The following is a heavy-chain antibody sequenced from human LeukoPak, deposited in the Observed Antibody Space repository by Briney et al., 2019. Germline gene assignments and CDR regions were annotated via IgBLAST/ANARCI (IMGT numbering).Heavy chain of an antibody. J-gene: IGHJ4*02. V-gene: IGHV4-34*01. CDR1: GGSFSGYY. CDR3: ARDWGYYGSGSYSSPGY. Sequence: PSETLSLTCAVYGGSFSGYYWSWIRQPPGKGLEWIGEINHSGSTNYNPSLKSRVTISVDTSKNQFSLKLSSVTAADTAVYYCARDWGYYGSGSYSSPGYWGQGTLVTVSS. D-gene: IGHD3-10*01. CDR2: INHSGST.